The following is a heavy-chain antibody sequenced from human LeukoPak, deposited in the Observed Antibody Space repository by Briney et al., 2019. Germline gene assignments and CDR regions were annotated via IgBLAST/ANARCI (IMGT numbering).Heavy chain of an antibody. J-gene: IGHJ6*02. CDR2: VSPNSDYI. V-gene: IGHV3-21*01. CDR3: ARGAFKPDV. CDR1: RFTFSEHS. Sequence: GGSLRLSCAASRFTFSEHSMHWIRQAPGKGLEWVSSVSPNSDYIFYADSLKGRFTISRDNSNYSLFLQMNSLRADDTAVYYCARGAFKPDVWGQGTTVAVSS.